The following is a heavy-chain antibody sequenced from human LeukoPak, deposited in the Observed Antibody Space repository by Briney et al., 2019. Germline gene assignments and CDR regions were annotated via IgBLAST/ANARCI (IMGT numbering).Heavy chain of an antibody. CDR2: ISYDGSNK. J-gene: IGHJ5*02. V-gene: IGHV3-30-3*01. CDR1: GFTFSSYA. CDR3: ARDSDSSGPNWFDP. D-gene: IGHD3-22*01. Sequence: GGSLRLSCAASGFTFSSYAMHWARQAPGKGLEWGAVISYDGSNKYYADPVKGRFTISRDNSKNTLYLQMNSLRAEDTAVYYCARDSDSSGPNWFDPWGQGTLVTVSS.